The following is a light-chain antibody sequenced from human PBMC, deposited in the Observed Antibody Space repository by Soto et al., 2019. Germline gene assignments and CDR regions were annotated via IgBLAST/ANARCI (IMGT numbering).Light chain of an antibody. Sequence: ENVLTQSPGTLSLSPGERATLSCRASESVTNSFFAWYQQQPGQAPRLLIYSISSRATGIPDRFSGSGSGTDCDLSISRLEPEDFGVYYCQQYSTLPHTFGHGTKLEVK. CDR3: QQYSTLPHT. J-gene: IGKJ2*01. CDR2: SIS. V-gene: IGKV3-20*01. CDR1: ESVTNSF.